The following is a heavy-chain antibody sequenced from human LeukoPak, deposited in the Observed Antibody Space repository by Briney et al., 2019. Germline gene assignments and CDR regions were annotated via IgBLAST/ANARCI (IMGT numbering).Heavy chain of an antibody. D-gene: IGHD3-22*01. CDR2: ISGSGGST. CDR1: GFTFSSYA. V-gene: IGHV3-23*01. Sequence: GGSLRLSCAASGFTFSSYAMSWVRQAPGKGLEWVSAISGSGGSTYYADSVKGRFTISRDNSKNTLYLQKNSLRAEDTAVYYCAKDLGYYDSSGYYFGDYWGQGTLVTVSS. CDR3: AKDLGYYDSSGYYFGDY. J-gene: IGHJ4*02.